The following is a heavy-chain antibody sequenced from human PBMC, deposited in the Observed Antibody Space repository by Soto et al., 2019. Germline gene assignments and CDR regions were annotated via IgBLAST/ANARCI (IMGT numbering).Heavy chain of an antibody. CDR1: GGSISSGGYY. V-gene: IGHV4-31*03. D-gene: IGHD2-15*01. Sequence: PSETLSLTCTVSGGSISSGGYYWSWIRQHPGKGLEWIGYIYYSGSTYYNPSLESRVTISVGTSKNQFSLKLSSVTAADTAVYYCAREARYCSGGSCYPSSRLYYFDYWGQGALVTVSS. CDR2: IYYSGST. CDR3: AREARYCSGGSCYPSSRLYYFDY. J-gene: IGHJ4*02.